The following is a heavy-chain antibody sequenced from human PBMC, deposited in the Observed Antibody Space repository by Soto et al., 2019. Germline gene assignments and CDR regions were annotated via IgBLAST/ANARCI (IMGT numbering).Heavy chain of an antibody. CDR2: IYWDDDK. CDR1: GFSLSTSGVG. D-gene: IGHD3-22*01. CDR3: AHRGYYYDSSGYYDAFDI. V-gene: IGHV2-5*02. Sequence: QITLKESGPPLVKPTQTLTLTCTFSGFSLSTSGVGVGWIRQPPGKALEWLALIYWDDDKRYSPSLKSRLTITKDTSKNQVVLTMTNMDPLDTATYYCAHRGYYYDSSGYYDAFDIWGQGTMVTVSS. J-gene: IGHJ3*02.